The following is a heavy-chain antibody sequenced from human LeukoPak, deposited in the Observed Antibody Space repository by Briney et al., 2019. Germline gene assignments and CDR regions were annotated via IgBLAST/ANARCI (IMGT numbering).Heavy chain of an antibody. D-gene: IGHD6-13*01. CDR1: GFTFSAYA. Sequence: GSLRLSCAASGFTFSAYAMSWVRQAPGKGLEWVSSISSSSSYIYYTDSVKGRFTISRDNAKNSLYLQMNSLRADDTAIYYCARVSLGAAAGTSRWGQGTLVTVSS. CDR2: ISSSSSYI. V-gene: IGHV3-21*01. CDR3: ARVSLGAAAGTSR. J-gene: IGHJ4*02.